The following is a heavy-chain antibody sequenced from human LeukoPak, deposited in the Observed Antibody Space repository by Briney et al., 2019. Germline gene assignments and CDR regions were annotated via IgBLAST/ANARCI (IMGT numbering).Heavy chain of an antibody. CDR1: GGTFSSYA. D-gene: IGHD2-15*01. J-gene: IGHJ6*03. Sequence: SVKVSCKASGGTFSSYAISWVRQAPGQGLEWMGRIIPIFGTANYAQKFQGRVTITTDESTSTAYMELSSLRSEDTAVYYCARGRVVAATFTYYYYMDVWGKGTTVTVSS. CDR3: ARGRVVAATFTYYYYMDV. V-gene: IGHV1-69*05. CDR2: IIPIFGTA.